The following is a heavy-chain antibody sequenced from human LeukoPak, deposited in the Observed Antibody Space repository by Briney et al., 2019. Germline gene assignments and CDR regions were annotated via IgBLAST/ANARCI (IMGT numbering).Heavy chain of an antibody. Sequence: GGSLRLSCAASGFTFSSYGMHWVRQAPGKGLEWVAVISYDGSNKYYADSVKGRFTISRDNSKNTLYLQMNSLRAEDTAVYYCAKESRLHEYFQHWGQGTLVTVSS. CDR2: ISYDGSNK. CDR1: GFTFSSYG. CDR3: AKESRLHEYFQH. V-gene: IGHV3-30*18. D-gene: IGHD6-25*01. J-gene: IGHJ1*01.